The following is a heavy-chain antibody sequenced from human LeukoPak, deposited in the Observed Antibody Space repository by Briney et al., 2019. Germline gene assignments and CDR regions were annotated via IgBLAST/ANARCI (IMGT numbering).Heavy chain of an antibody. Sequence: SVKVSCKASGGTFSSYAISWVRQAPGQGLEWMGRIIPILGIANYAQKFQGRVTITADKSTSTAYMELSSLRSEDTAVYYCARDKGRTYFPTYFDDSDNWFDPWGQGTLVTVSS. CDR2: IIPILGIA. CDR3: ARDKGRTYFPTYFDDSDNWFDP. V-gene: IGHV1-69*04. D-gene: IGHD3-22*01. CDR1: GGTFSSYA. J-gene: IGHJ5*02.